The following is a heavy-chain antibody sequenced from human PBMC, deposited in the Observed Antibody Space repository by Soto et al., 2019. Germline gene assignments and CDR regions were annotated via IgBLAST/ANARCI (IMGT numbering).Heavy chain of an antibody. V-gene: IGHV3-23*01. J-gene: IGHJ5*02. CDR3: AKDLSPRVAARRFDP. CDR1: GFTFSSYA. D-gene: IGHD6-6*01. CDR2: ISGSGGST. Sequence: GSLRLSCAASGFTFSSYAMSWVRQAPGKGLEWVSAISGSGGSTYYADSVKGRFTISRDNSKNTLYLQMNSLRAEDTAVYYCAKDLSPRVAARRFDPWGQGTLVTVSS.